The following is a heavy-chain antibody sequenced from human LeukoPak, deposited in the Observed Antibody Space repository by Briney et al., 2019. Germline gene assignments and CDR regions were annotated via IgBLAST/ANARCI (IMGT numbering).Heavy chain of an antibody. D-gene: IGHD3-3*01. J-gene: IGHJ4*02. CDR2: IYHSGST. CDR1: GYSISSGYY. Sequence: PSETLSLTCAVSGYSISSGYYWGWIRQPPGKGLEGIGSIYHSGSTYYNPSLKSRVTISVDTSKNQFSLKLSSVTAADTAVYYCARSPFLEWSSYFDYWGQGTLVTVSS. V-gene: IGHV4-38-2*01. CDR3: ARSPFLEWSSYFDY.